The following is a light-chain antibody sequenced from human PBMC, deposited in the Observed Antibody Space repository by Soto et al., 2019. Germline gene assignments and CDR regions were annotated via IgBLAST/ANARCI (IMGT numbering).Light chain of an antibody. V-gene: IGKV3-20*01. CDR1: QSVSSDY. CDR3: QQCGSSPWT. CDR2: GAS. Sequence: ESVLTQSPGTLSLSPGERATLSCRASQSVSSDYLAWYQQKPGQAPRLLIYGASSRATGIPDRFSGSGSGTDFSLTFSRLEPEDFAVYYCQQCGSSPWTFGQGTKLEIK. J-gene: IGKJ1*01.